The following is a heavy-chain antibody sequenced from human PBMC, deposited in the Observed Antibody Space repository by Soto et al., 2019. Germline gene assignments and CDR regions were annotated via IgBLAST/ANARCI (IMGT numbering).Heavy chain of an antibody. D-gene: IGHD3-22*01. CDR3: AKDSYYYDSSGYPYYFDY. CDR1: GLTFSSYA. CDR2: ISGSGGST. J-gene: IGHJ4*02. Sequence: GGSLRLSCAASGLTFSSYAMSWVRQAPGKGLEWVSAISGSGGSTYYADSVKGRFTISRDNSKNTLYLQMNSLRAEDTAVYYCAKDSYYYDSSGYPYYFDYWGQGTLVTVSS. V-gene: IGHV3-23*01.